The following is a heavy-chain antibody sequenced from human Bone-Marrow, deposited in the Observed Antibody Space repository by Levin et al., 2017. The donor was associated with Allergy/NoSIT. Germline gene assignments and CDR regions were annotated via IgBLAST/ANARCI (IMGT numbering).Heavy chain of an antibody. J-gene: IGHJ6*02. CDR2: ISSDGSNN. CDR3: ANVLFSGADYYYGMDV. Sequence: QSGGSLRLSCAASGLTFSRYGMHWVRQAPGKGLEWVALISSDGSNNYYSDSVKGRFTISRDNSKNTLYLQMSSLRAEDTAVYYCANVLFSGADYYYGMDVWGQGTTVTVSS. V-gene: IGHV3-30*18. CDR1: GLTFSRYG. D-gene: IGHD3-10*02.